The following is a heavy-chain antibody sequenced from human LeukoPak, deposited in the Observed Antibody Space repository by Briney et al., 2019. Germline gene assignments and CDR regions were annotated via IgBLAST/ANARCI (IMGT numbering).Heavy chain of an antibody. Sequence: GGSLRLSCAASGFAFSNYAMNWVRQAPGKGLEWVSAISGSGGSTYYADSVKGRFTISRDNSKNTLYLQMNSLRAEDTAVYYCAKWDSSGYLRYFDYWGQGTLVTVSS. CDR3: AKWDSSGYLRYFDY. CDR1: GFAFSNYA. J-gene: IGHJ4*02. CDR2: ISGSGGST. D-gene: IGHD3-22*01. V-gene: IGHV3-23*01.